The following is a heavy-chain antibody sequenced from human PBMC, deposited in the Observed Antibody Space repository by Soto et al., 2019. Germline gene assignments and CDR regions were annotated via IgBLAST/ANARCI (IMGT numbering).Heavy chain of an antibody. Sequence: PSETLSLTCTVSGGSISSHTHYWGWIRQPPGKGLEWIGSIYYGGSTYYNPSHKSRVSISVDTSKNQFSVKLSSVTAADTAVYYCARHGYCISASCYSDIRARGFSWFDPWGQGTLVTVSS. V-gene: IGHV4-39*01. CDR3: ARHGYCISASCYSDIRARGFSWFDP. J-gene: IGHJ5*02. CDR2: IYYGGST. CDR1: GGSISSHTHY. D-gene: IGHD2-2*03.